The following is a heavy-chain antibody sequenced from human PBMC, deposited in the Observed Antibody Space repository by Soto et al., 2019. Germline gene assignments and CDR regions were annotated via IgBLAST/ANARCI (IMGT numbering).Heavy chain of an antibody. CDR3: ARDKYGGNSGFDY. CDR2: ITSGSSTI. D-gene: IGHD2-21*02. CDR1: GFTFSSYS. J-gene: IGHJ4*02. Sequence: EVQLVESGGGLVQPGGSLRLSCAASGFTFSSYSMNWVRQAPGKGLEWMSYITSGSSTIYYADSVKGRFTISRDNAKNSLYLQMSSLRADDTVVYYCARDKYGGNSGFDYWGQGTLVTVSS. V-gene: IGHV3-48*01.